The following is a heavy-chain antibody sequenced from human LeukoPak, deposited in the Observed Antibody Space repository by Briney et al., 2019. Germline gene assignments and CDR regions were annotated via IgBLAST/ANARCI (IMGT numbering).Heavy chain of an antibody. CDR3: ARAYDTSGYYQAH. Sequence: GGSLRLSCTASGFTFGDFAMSWVRQAPGQGLEWVGFIRSKTYGGITEYAASVKGRFTISRDDSKSIAYLEVSSLSTEDTAVYFCARAYDTSGYYQAHWGQGTVVTVSS. D-gene: IGHD3-22*01. V-gene: IGHV3-49*04. CDR2: IRSKTYGGIT. J-gene: IGHJ4*02. CDR1: GFTFGDFA.